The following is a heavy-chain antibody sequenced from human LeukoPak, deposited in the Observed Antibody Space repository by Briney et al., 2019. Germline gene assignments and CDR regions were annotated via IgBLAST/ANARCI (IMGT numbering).Heavy chain of an antibody. D-gene: IGHD1-26*01. Sequence: GGSLRLSCAASGFTFSSYWMHWVRQAPGKGLVWVSRINSDGSSTSYADSVKGRFTISRDNSQNAVYLQMNSLRADDTAVYYCARGGGSFQFDSWGQGTLVTVSS. V-gene: IGHV3-74*01. J-gene: IGHJ4*02. CDR2: INSDGSST. CDR1: GFTFSSYW. CDR3: ARGGGSFQFDS.